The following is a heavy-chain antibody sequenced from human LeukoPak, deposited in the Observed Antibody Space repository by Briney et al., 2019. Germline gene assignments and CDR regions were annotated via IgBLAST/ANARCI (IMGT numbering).Heavy chain of an antibody. D-gene: IGHD2-2*01. Sequence: GGSLRLSCAASGFTFTTHWMSWVRQAPGKGLEWVANIKQDGSDKYCVESVKGRFTISRDNAKNSLYLQMNSLRAEDTAVYYCARLSDTEGSSTSYRASDIWGQGTMVTVSS. CDR1: GFTFTTHW. CDR3: ARLSDTEGSSTSYRASDI. J-gene: IGHJ3*02. CDR2: IKQDGSDK. V-gene: IGHV3-7*01.